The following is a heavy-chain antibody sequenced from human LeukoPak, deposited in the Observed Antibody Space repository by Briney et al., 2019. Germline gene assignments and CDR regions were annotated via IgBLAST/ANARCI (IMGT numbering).Heavy chain of an antibody. J-gene: IGHJ4*02. Sequence: GGSLRLSCVASGFTFNAFGMHWVRQAPGKGLEWVGFIRSKAYGGTTEYAASVKGRFTISRDDSKSIAYLQMNSLKTEDTAVYYCTRGDGYPFDYWGQGTLVTVSS. CDR1: GFTFNAFG. D-gene: IGHD5-24*01. V-gene: IGHV3-49*04. CDR3: TRGDGYPFDY. CDR2: IRSKAYGGTT.